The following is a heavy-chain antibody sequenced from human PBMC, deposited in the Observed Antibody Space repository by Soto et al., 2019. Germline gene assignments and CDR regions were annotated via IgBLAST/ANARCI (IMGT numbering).Heavy chain of an antibody. V-gene: IGHV1-69*13. CDR3: ARDPYGDYTTGYYGMDV. CDR2: IIPIFGTA. D-gene: IGHD4-17*01. J-gene: IGHJ6*02. Sequence: GASVKVSCKASGGTFSSYAISWVRQAPGQGLEWMGGIIPIFGTANYAQKFQGRVTITADESTSTAYMELSSLRSEDTAVYYCARDPYGDYTTGYYGMDVWGQGTTVTVSS. CDR1: GGTFSSYA.